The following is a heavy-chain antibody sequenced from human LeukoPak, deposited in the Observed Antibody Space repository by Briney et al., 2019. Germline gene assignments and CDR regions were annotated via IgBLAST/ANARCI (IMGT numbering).Heavy chain of an antibody. Sequence: PSVTLSLTCTVSGGSISSGSYYWSWIRQPAGKGLEWIGRIYTSGSTNYNPSLKSRVTISVDTSKNQFSLKLSSVTAADTAVYYCARYTGDLKTFDIWGQGTMVTVSS. D-gene: IGHD7-27*01. CDR1: GGSISSGSYY. CDR3: ARYTGDLKTFDI. J-gene: IGHJ3*02. CDR2: IYTSGST. V-gene: IGHV4-61*02.